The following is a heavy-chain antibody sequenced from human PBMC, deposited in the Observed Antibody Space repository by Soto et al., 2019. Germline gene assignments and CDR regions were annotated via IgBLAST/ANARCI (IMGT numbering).Heavy chain of an antibody. CDR3: ARDQDSSGWYGLDY. CDR2: ISYDGSNK. D-gene: IGHD6-19*01. V-gene: IGHV3-30-3*01. J-gene: IGHJ4*02. Sequence: QVQLVESGGGVVQPGRSLRLSCAASGFTFSSYAMHWVRQAPGKGLEWVAVISYDGSNKYYADSVKGRFTISRDNSKNTLYLQTNSLRAEDTAVYYCARDQDSSGWYGLDYWGQGTLVTVSS. CDR1: GFTFSSYA.